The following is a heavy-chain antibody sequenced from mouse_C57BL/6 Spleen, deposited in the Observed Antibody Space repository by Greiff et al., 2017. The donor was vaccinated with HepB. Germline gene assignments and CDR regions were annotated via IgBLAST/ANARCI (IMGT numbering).Heavy chain of an antibody. J-gene: IGHJ1*03. CDR2: INPNNGGT. Sequence: VQLQQSGPELVKPGASVKISCKASGYTFTDYYMNWVKQSHGKSLEWIGDINPNNGGTSYNQKFKGKATLTVDKSSSTAYMELRSLTSEDSAVYYCARLAPGVWGTGTTVTVSS. CDR3: ARLAPGV. V-gene: IGHV1-26*01. CDR1: GYTFTDYY.